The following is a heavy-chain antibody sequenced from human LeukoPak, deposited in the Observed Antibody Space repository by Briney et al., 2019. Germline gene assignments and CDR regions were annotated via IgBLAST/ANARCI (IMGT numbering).Heavy chain of an antibody. V-gene: IGHV3-49*04. Sequence: PGGSLRLSCTTSGFTFGDYAVSWVRQAPGEGLEWVALIGSKSFDELREYAASVKGRFAISRDDSNSIAYLQMSGLKTEDTAVYYCSRSATVTGAKYYFDKWGQGTLVTVSS. CDR3: SRSATVTGAKYYFDK. CDR1: GFTFGDYA. CDR2: IGSKSFDELR. D-gene: IGHD3-16*01. J-gene: IGHJ4*02.